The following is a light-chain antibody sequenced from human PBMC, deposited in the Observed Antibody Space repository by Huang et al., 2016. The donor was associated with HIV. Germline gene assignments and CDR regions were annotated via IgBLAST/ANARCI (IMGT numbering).Light chain of an antibody. CDR3: MQSLQTPGT. J-gene: IGKJ5*01. V-gene: IGKV2-28*01. CDR1: QSLLHGNGYNY. Sequence: DIVMIQSPLSLSVTPGEAASISCRSSQSLLHGNGYNYLEWYLQKPGQSPQLLISSGLDRAPGVPARFSASGSGTDFSLTISSVEAEDIGIYYCMQSLQTPGTFGQGTRLDIK. CDR2: SGL.